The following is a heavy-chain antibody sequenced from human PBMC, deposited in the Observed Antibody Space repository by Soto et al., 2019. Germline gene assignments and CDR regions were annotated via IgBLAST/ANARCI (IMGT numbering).Heavy chain of an antibody. CDR3: VHPRSDSSGYYYFFDY. J-gene: IGHJ4*02. V-gene: IGHV2-5*02. CDR1: GFLLSTSGEG. D-gene: IGHD3-22*01. Sequence: QITLKESGPTLVKPTQTLTLTGTFSGFLLSTSGEGVAWIRQSPGKALEWLALIYWDGDQRYNPSLRNRFTITKDTSKNQVVLTMTNMNPVDTATYYSVHPRSDSSGYYYFFDYWGQGTLVTVSS. CDR2: IYWDGDQ.